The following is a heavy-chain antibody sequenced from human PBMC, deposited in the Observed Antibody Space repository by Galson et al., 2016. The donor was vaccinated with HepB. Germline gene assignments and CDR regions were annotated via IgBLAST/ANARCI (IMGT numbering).Heavy chain of an antibody. CDR2: ISYDGSNK. D-gene: IGHD3-10*01. CDR1: GLTLASYA. J-gene: IGHJ4*02. Sequence: SLRLSCAASGLTLASYAMHWVRQAPGKGLEWVAVISYDGSNKYYADSVKGRFTISRDSSKNTLYLQMNSLRAEDTAVYYCARDPLYFGSGSPYYFDYWGQGTLVTVSS. CDR3: ARDPLYFGSGSPYYFDY. V-gene: IGHV3-30-3*01.